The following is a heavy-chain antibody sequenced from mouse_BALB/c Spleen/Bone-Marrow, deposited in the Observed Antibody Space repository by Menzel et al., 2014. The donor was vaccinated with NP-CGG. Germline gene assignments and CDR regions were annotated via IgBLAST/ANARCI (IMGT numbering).Heavy chain of an antibody. CDR2: ISYSGST. CDR3: ARRIGKAMDY. CDR1: GYSITSDYA. Sequence: DVKLVESGPGLVKPSQSLSLTCTVTGYSITSDYAWNWIRQFPGNKLEWMGYISYSGSTSYNSSHKSRISITRDTSKNQFFLQLNSVTTEDTATYYCARRIGKAMDYWGQGTSVTVSS. V-gene: IGHV3-2*02. J-gene: IGHJ4*01. D-gene: IGHD1-1*01.